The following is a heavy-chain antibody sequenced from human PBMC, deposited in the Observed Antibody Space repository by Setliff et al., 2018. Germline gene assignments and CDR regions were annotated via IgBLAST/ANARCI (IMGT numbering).Heavy chain of an antibody. J-gene: IGHJ6*03. CDR2: IYIGGGA. V-gene: IGHV4-4*07. Sequence: SETLSLTCTVSGGSISSYYWSWIRQPAGKGLEWIGHIYIGGGANYNPSLRSRVTMSIDTSKNQFSLKLNSVTAADMAVYYCAREQWLDPPGYYYMDVWAKGTTVTVSS. D-gene: IGHD6-19*01. CDR1: GGSISSYY. CDR3: AREQWLDPPGYYYMDV.